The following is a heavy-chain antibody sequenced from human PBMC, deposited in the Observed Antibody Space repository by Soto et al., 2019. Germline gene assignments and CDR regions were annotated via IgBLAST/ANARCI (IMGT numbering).Heavy chain of an antibody. CDR1: GFTFSSYS. V-gene: IGHV3-48*02. Sequence: EVQLVESGGGLVQPGGSLRLSCAASGFTFSSYSMNWVRQAPGKGREWVSYISSSSSTIYYADSVKGRFTISRDNAKNSLYLQMNSLRDEDTAVYYCARVGRDFWSGYTPYGMDVWGQGTTVTVSS. J-gene: IGHJ6*02. CDR2: ISSSSSTI. D-gene: IGHD3-3*01. CDR3: ARVGRDFWSGYTPYGMDV.